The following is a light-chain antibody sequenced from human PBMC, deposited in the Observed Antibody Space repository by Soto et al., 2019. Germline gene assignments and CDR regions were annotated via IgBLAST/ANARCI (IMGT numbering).Light chain of an antibody. CDR1: QGISSY. J-gene: IGKJ5*01. Sequence: DIQMTQSPSSLSASVGDRVTITCRASQGISSYLSWYQQKPGKAPKFLIYAASSLQRGVPSRFSGSGSGTDFTLTISSLQPEDFATYYCQQSYSTPITLGQGTRLEIK. CDR2: AAS. CDR3: QQSYSTPIT. V-gene: IGKV1-39*01.